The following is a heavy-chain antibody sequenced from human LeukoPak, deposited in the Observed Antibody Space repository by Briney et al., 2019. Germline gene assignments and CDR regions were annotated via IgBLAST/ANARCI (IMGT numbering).Heavy chain of an antibody. Sequence: GGSLRLSCAASGFTFSSYAMSWVRQAPGKGLEWVSAISGSGGSTYYADSVKGRFTISRDNSKNTLYLQMNSLRAEDTAVYYCAKEHFDYGDYGGNFDYCGQGTLVTVSS. CDR1: GFTFSSYA. V-gene: IGHV3-23*01. CDR2: ISGSGGST. J-gene: IGHJ4*02. CDR3: AKEHFDYGDYGGNFDY. D-gene: IGHD4-17*01.